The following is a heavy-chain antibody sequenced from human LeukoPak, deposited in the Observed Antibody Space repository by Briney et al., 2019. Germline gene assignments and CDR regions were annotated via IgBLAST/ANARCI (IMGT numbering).Heavy chain of an antibody. Sequence: SETLSLTCTVSGGSISSSSYYWGWIRQPPGKGLEWIGSIYHSGSTYYNPSLKSRVTISVDTSKNQFSLKLSSVTAADTAVYYCARAESLPDNWFDPWGQGTLVTVSS. CDR3: ARAESLPDNWFDP. J-gene: IGHJ5*02. CDR2: IYHSGST. V-gene: IGHV4-39*07. CDR1: GGSISSSSYY. D-gene: IGHD3-3*01.